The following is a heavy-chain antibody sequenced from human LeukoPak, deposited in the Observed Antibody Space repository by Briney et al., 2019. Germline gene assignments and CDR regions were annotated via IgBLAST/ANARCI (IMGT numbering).Heavy chain of an antibody. J-gene: IGHJ4*02. Sequence: GGSLRLSCATSGFTFSSYSMNWVRQAPGKGLEWVSYITSSSSTIYYADSVKGRFTISRDNAKNSLYLQMNSLRAEDTAVYYCARSPSIGFGEFKYWGQGTLVTVSS. D-gene: IGHD3-10*01. CDR1: GFTFSSYS. V-gene: IGHV3-48*04. CDR2: ITSSSSTI. CDR3: ARSPSIGFGEFKY.